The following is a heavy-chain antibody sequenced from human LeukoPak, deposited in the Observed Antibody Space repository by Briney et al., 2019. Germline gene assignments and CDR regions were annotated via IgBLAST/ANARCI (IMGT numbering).Heavy chain of an antibody. D-gene: IGHD2-21*02. Sequence: GGSLRLSCAASGFTFSSYSMNWVRQAPGKGLEWVSSISSSSSYIYYADSVKGRFTISRDNAKNSLYLQMNSLRAEDTAVYYCARDRAYCGGDCYSGGAFDIWGQGTMVTVSS. CDR3: ARDRAYCGGDCYSGGAFDI. V-gene: IGHV3-21*01. CDR2: ISSSSSYI. CDR1: GFTFSSYS. J-gene: IGHJ3*02.